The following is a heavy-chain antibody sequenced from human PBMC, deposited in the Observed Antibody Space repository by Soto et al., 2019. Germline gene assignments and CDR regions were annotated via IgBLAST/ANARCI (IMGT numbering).Heavy chain of an antibody. V-gene: IGHV1-18*01. CDR3: SSDWAAAGPFDY. CDR2: ISAYNGNT. J-gene: IGHJ4*02. D-gene: IGHD6-13*01. CDR1: GYTFTSYG. Sequence: QVQLLQSGAELKKPGASVKVSCKASGYTFTSYGIRWSRQAPGQGLEWMGWISAYNGNTNYAQKLQGRVTMTTDTSTITAYMELRSLRSDDTAVYYWSSDWAAAGPFDYWGQGTLVTVSS.